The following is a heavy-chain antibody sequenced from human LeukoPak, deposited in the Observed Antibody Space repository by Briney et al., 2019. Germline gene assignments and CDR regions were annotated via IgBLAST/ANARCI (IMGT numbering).Heavy chain of an antibody. CDR2: ISGSGGST. V-gene: IGHV3-23*01. CDR3: ANPTTVVTPWMITY. D-gene: IGHD4-23*01. CDR1: GFPFSSYW. Sequence: GGSLRLSCAASGFPFSSYWMSWVRPAPGKGLEWVSAISGSGGSTYYADSVKGRFTISRDNSKNMLYLQMNSLRVENTAVYYCANPTTVVTPWMITYWGQGTLVTVSS. J-gene: IGHJ4*02.